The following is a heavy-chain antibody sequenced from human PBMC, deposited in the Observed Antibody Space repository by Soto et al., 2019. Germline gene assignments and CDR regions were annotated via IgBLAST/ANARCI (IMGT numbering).Heavy chain of an antibody. CDR2: IIPMLGMS. CDR3: ATNYGSGSTHFDY. CDR1: GDTFNCYT. D-gene: IGHD3-10*01. J-gene: IGHJ4*02. V-gene: IGHV1-69*02. Sequence: QVQLVQSGAEVKKPGSSVRVSCTASGDTFNCYTISWVRQVPGQGREWMGRIIPMLGMSNYAQKFQGRVTIMADKSTSTVYMNLSGLTSEDTAVYYCATNYGSGSTHFDYWGQGTLVTVSS.